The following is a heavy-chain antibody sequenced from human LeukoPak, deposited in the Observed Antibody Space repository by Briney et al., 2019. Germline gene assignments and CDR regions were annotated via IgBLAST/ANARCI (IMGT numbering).Heavy chain of an antibody. V-gene: IGHV1-46*01. CDR3: ARDGFQDDFWSGYIDY. CDR1: EYTFTSYY. J-gene: IGHJ4*02. D-gene: IGHD3-3*01. CDR2: INPSGGST. Sequence: PGASVKVSCKASEYTFTSYYMHWVRQAPGQGLEWMGIINPSGGSTSYAQKFQGRVTMTRDTSTSTVYMELSSLRSEDTAVYYCARDGFQDDFWSGYIDYWGQGTLVTVSS.